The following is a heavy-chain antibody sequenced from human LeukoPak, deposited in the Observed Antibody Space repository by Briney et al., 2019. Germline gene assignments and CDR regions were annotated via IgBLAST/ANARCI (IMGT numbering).Heavy chain of an antibody. CDR2: LHADGNEK. Sequence: GGSLRLSCAASGFSLNIYWMTWVRQAPGKGLEWVARLHADGNEKYYVDSVKGRFTISRDNAKSSLFLQLNSLRVEDTAVYYCARGGYSFDYLGQGTLVTVPS. D-gene: IGHD5-12*01. CDR3: ARGGYSFDY. V-gene: IGHV3-7*01. CDR1: GFSLNIYW. J-gene: IGHJ4*02.